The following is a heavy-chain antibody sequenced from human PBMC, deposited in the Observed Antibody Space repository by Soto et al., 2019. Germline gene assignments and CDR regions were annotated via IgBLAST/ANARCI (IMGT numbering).Heavy chain of an antibody. D-gene: IGHD6-13*01. J-gene: IGHJ3*02. V-gene: IGHV5-51*01. CDR2: IFPGDSDT. Sequence: GASLKISCKGSGYNFANYWIGWVRQMPGKGLEWMGMIFPGDSDTKNSPSLQGQITMSVDKSDSSAYLQRRSLKASDTAMYYCAAGYTTGPDAFDIWGQGTMVTVSS. CDR1: GYNFANYW. CDR3: AAGYTTGPDAFDI.